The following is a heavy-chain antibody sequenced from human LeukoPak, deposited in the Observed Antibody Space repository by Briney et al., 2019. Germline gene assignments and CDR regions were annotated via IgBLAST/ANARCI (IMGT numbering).Heavy chain of an antibody. CDR3: AKDRVGGYFVPIDS. J-gene: IGHJ4*02. D-gene: IGHD3-9*01. Sequence: PGGSLTLACAASGLTFTSDAMNCVRQAPGKGLEWVGDITGSGAITHDEDSVKGRFTITRDNSKNTLYLQMNRLRAEDTAVYYCAKDRVGGYFVPIDSWGQGTLVTVSS. CDR1: GLTFTSDA. CDR2: ITGSGAIT. V-gene: IGHV3-23*01.